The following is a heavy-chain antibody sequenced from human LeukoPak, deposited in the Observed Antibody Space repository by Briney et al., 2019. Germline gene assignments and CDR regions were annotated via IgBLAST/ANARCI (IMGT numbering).Heavy chain of an antibody. CDR3: TRDGGTLDY. Sequence: PGRSLRPSWTGSGYTFGDYAMSWVRQSPGKGLEWVSLIRSKAFGGATEYAASVKGRFTISRDDSKSIAYLQMNSLKTEDTAMYYCTRDGGTLDYWGQGALVTVSS. D-gene: IGHD1-14*01. V-gene: IGHV3-49*04. CDR1: GYTFGDYA. J-gene: IGHJ4*02. CDR2: IRSKAFGGAT.